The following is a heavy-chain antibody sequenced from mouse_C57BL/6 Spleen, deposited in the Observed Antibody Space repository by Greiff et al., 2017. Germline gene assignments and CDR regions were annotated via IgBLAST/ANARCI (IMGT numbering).Heavy chain of an antibody. V-gene: IGHV1-82*01. D-gene: IGHD4-1*01. Sequence: QVQLQQSGPELVKPGASVKISCKASGYAFSSSWMNWVKQRPGKGLEWIGRIYPGDGDTNYNGKFKGKATLTADKSSSTAYMQLRSLTSEDSAVYFCARCTGTDWYFDVWGTEPTVTVSS. CDR1: GYAFSSSW. J-gene: IGHJ1*03. CDR3: ARCTGTDWYFDV. CDR2: IYPGDGDT.